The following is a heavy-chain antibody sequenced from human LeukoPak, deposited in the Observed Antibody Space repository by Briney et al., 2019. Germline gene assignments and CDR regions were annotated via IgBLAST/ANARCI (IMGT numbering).Heavy chain of an antibody. CDR3: AAVQQQLVRGAFDI. V-gene: IGHV1-58*01. CDR2: IVVGSGNT. CDR1: GFTFTSSA. J-gene: IGHJ3*02. D-gene: IGHD6-13*01. Sequence: SVKVSCKASGFTFTSSAVQWVRQARGQRLEWIGWIVVGSGNTNYAQKFQERVTITRDMSASTAYMELSSLRSEDTAVYYCAAVQQQLVRGAFDIWGQGTMVTVSS.